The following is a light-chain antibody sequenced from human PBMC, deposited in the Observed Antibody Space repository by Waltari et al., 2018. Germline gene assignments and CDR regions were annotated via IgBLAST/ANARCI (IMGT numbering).Light chain of an antibody. J-gene: IGKJ2*03. CDR1: QNISYY. CDR3: HQSFRAPHR. Sequence: DIEVSQSPSSLSASVGDRVTVTCRASQNISYYLNWYQQKPGKAPKLLISGASNLHSAVPSRFSGSTSGTDVTITITTLQPVDSGNFYCHQSFRAPHRSGQGTRLEI. CDR2: GAS. V-gene: IGKV1-39*01.